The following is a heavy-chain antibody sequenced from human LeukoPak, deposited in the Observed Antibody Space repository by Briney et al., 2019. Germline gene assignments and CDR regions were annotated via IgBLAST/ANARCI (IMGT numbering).Heavy chain of an antibody. CDR2: ISYDGSNK. V-gene: IGHV3-30*04. D-gene: IGHD1-14*01. CDR3: ARDNNGDY. CDR1: GFTFSNYA. Sequence: GGSLRLSCAASGFTFSNYAMHWVRQAPGKGLEWVAVISYDGSNKYYADSVKGRFTISRDNSKNTLYLQMNSLRAEDTAVYYCARDNNGDYWGQGTLVTVSS. J-gene: IGHJ4*02.